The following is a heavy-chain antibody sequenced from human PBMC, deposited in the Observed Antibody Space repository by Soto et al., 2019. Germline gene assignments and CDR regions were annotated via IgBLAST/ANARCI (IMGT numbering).Heavy chain of an antibody. CDR3: ARDYRNKGFDH. D-gene: IGHD4-4*01. CDR2: IDGSGTAT. CDR1: GFALVDY. Sequence: PGGSLRLSCTASGFALVDYMSWIRQAPGRGLEWVSYIDGSGTATYYTDSVKGRFTVSRDHAENSLYLQMDSLTAEDTAVYYCARDYRNKGFDHWGLGTLVTVSS. J-gene: IGHJ4*02. V-gene: IGHV3-11*01.